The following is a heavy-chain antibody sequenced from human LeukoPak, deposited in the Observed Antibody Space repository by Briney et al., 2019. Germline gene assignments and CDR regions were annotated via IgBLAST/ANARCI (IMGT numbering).Heavy chain of an antibody. CDR2: IKQDGSEK. J-gene: IGHJ4*02. CDR1: GFTFSSYW. Sequence: GGSLRLSCAASGFTFSSYWMSWVRQAPGKGLEWVANIKQDGSEKYYVDSVKGRFTISRDNAKNSLYLQMNSLRAEDTAVYYCARDSYDFWSGYQTFDYWGQGTLVTVSS. V-gene: IGHV3-7*01. CDR3: ARDSYDFWSGYQTFDY. D-gene: IGHD3-3*01.